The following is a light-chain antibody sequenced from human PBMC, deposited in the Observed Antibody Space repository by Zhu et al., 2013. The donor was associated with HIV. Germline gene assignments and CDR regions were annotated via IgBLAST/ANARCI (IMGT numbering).Light chain of an antibody. V-gene: IGKV1-17*03. Sequence: DIQMTQSPSAVSASVGDRVTITCRASQGIGFYLSWFQQKPGKVPTRLIFAASTLQRGVPSRFSGRGSGREFTLTINNLQAEDFATYYCLQHKGFPRTFGQGTE. CDR2: AAS. CDR3: LQHKGFPRT. J-gene: IGKJ1*01. CDR1: QGIGFY.